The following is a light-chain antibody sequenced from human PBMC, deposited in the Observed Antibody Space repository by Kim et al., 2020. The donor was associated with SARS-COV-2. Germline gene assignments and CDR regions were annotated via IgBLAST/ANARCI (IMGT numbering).Light chain of an antibody. CDR2: DDN. CDR1: SGPIASDY. Sequence: KTVTIPCTRSSGPIASDYVQWYLQRPGSAPITVIYDDNQRPSGVPDRFSGSIDSSSNSASLTISGLKTEDEGEYFWQSYDSSNHWVFGGGTQLTVL. V-gene: IGLV6-57*03. CDR3: QSYDSSNHWV. J-gene: IGLJ3*02.